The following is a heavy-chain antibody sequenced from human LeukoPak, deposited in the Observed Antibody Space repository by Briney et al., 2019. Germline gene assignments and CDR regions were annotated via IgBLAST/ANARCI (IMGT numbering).Heavy chain of an antibody. J-gene: IGHJ6*02. CDR2: IYSGGRT. CDR3: ASVYSRSSEGMNV. CDR1: GFTVSSNY. Sequence: GGSLRLSCAASGFTVSSNYMSWVRQAPGKGLEWVSVIYSGGRTYSAASVKGRFTISRDNSKNTLYLQMNSLRAEDTAVYYCASVYSRSSEGMNVWGQGTTVTVSS. V-gene: IGHV3-53*01. D-gene: IGHD6-6*01.